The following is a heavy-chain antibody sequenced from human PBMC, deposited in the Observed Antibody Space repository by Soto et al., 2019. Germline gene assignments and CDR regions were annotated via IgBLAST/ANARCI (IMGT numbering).Heavy chain of an antibody. D-gene: IGHD4-17*01. CDR1: GFSFKDLY. V-gene: IGHV3-15*07. J-gene: IGHJ4*02. CDR2: IKSEAHGGTI. CDR3: TTDGRSTVVTPFAY. Sequence: EMQLVESGGGLLKPGGSLRLSCAAFGFSFKDLYMDWVRQAPGKGLEWVGRIKSEAHGGTIDYAAPGKGRFTISRDDSNNTLFLQINSLKTEDTAVYYCTTDGRSTVVTPFAYWGQGTLVTVSS.